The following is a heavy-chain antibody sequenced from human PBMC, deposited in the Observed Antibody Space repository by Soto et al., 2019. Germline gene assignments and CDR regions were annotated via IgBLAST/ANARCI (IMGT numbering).Heavy chain of an antibody. CDR3: ARPVYCSGGSCPFEY. J-gene: IGHJ4*02. CDR2: IYFGGST. D-gene: IGHD2-15*01. Sequence: SETLSLTCTVSGDSISGSSYYWGWIRQPPGKGLEWIGSIYFGGSTYYSPSLKSRVTISVDTSKNQFSLKLSSVTAADTAIYYFARPVYCSGGSCPFEYWGQGTLVTVSS. V-gene: IGHV4-39*01. CDR1: GDSISGSSYY.